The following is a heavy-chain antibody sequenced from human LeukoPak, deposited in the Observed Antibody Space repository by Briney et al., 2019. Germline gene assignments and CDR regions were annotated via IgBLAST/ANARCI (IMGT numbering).Heavy chain of an antibody. D-gene: IGHD6-13*01. J-gene: IGHJ4*02. Sequence: ASVKVSCKGSGYTFSSKYFHWVRQAPGHGLEWMGIINPNNNAATYAQKFKGRVTMTADISTNTVYMEVSSLRSEDTAVYFCAREHSDSALDYWSQGTLVTVSS. CDR1: GYTFSSKY. CDR3: AREHSDSALDY. CDR2: INPNNNAA. V-gene: IGHV1-46*01.